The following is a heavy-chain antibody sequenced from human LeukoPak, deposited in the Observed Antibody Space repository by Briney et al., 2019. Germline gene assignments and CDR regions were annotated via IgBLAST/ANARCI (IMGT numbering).Heavy chain of an antibody. V-gene: IGHV1-8*01. CDR2: MNPNSGYA. CDR1: GYTFTSYD. J-gene: IGHJ4*02. CDR3: ASGDVTVTNNFDS. Sequence: DSVKVSCKASGYTFTSYDINWVRQATGQGLEWMGWMNPNSGYAGYTRKFQGRVTMTRNASISTAYMELSRLRPEDTAVYYCASGDVTVTNNFDSWGQGTLVTVSS. D-gene: IGHD4-17*01.